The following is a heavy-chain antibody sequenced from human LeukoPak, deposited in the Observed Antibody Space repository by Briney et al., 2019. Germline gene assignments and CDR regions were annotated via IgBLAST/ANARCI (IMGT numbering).Heavy chain of an antibody. CDR3: ARDQGGDYVGDYYGMDV. J-gene: IGHJ6*02. D-gene: IGHD4-17*01. CDR1: GGTFSSYA. V-gene: IGHV1-69*04. CDR2: IIPILGIA. Sequence: SVKVSCKASGGTFSSYAISWVRQAPGQGLEWMGRIIPILGIANYAQKFQGRVTITADKSTSAAYMELSSLRSEDTAVYYCARDQGGDYVGDYYGMDVWGQGTTVTVSS.